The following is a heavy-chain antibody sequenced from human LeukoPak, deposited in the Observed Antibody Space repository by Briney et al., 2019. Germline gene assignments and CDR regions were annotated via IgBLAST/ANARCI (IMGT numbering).Heavy chain of an antibody. D-gene: IGHD3-10*01. V-gene: IGHV3-30*02. CDR2: IRNDGSGQ. J-gene: IGHJ6*03. CDR1: GFAFTRHA. CDR3: AKGVGGSANYYYMDV. Sequence: GGSLRLSCAASGFAFTRHAMHWVRQAPGKGLDWVAFIRNDGSGQYYADSVTGRFTISRDNSKNALNLQMNSLRPEDTAVYYCAKGVGGSANYYYMDVWGKGTTVTVSS.